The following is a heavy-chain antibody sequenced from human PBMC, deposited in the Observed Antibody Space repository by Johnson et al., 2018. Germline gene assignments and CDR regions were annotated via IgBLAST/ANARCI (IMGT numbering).Heavy chain of an antibody. CDR2: VYYSGST. D-gene: IGHD6-13*01. J-gene: IGHJ1*01. CDR3: ARTGYTSTWYAKYFHH. Sequence: QVQLQESGPGLVKPSETLSLTCSVSGGSINSHNYYWGWIRQPPGKGLEWIGRVYYSGSTYYNPSLKSRVTITVDTSKNQLSLKLNSGTAADTAVYYCARTGYTSTWYAKYFHHWGQGTLVTVSS. V-gene: IGHV4-39*01. CDR1: GGSINSHNYY.